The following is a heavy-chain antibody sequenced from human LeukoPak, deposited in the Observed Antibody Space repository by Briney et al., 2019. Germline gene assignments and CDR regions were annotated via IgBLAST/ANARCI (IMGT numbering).Heavy chain of an antibody. J-gene: IGHJ4*02. CDR1: GGSFSAYY. V-gene: IGHV4-34*01. Sequence: SETLSLTCAVYGGSFSAYYWSWIRQPPGEGLEWIGDINQSGRTNYNPSLKSRVIISVDTSKNQFSLTLLSVTAADTAVYYCANSDPFSSTWNPAYSFDYWDQGTLVTVSS. CDR3: ANSDPFSSTWNPAYSFDY. D-gene: IGHD6-13*01. CDR2: INQSGRT.